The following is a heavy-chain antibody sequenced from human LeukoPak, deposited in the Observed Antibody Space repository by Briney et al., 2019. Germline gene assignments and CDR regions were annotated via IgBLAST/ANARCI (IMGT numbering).Heavy chain of an antibody. D-gene: IGHD5-24*01. V-gene: IGHV1-69*05. CDR2: IIPIFGTA. Sequence: SVKVSCKASGGTFSSYAISWVRQAPGQGLEWMGGIIPIFGTANYAQKFQGRVMITTDESTSTAYMELSSLRSEDTAVYYCARGEMATISFDYWGQGTLVTVSS. J-gene: IGHJ4*02. CDR3: ARGEMATISFDY. CDR1: GGTFSSYA.